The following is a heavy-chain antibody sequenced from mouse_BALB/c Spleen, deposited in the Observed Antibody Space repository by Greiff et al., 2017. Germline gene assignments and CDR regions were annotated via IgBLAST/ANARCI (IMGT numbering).Heavy chain of an antibody. J-gene: IGHJ3*01. CDR1: GYTFTSYW. D-gene: IGHD2-4*01. Sequence: QVQLQQSGAELAKPGASVKMSCKASGYTFTSYWMHWVKQRPGQGLEWIGYINPSTGYTEYNQKFKDKATLTADKSSSTAYMQLSSLTSEDPAVYYCARSTMITAWFAYWGQGTLVTVSA. V-gene: IGHV1-7*01. CDR3: ARSTMITAWFAY. CDR2: INPSTGYT.